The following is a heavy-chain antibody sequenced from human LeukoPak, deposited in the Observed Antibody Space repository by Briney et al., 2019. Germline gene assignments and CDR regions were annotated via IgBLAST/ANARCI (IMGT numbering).Heavy chain of an antibody. CDR2: ISYDGSNK. J-gene: IGHJ4*02. Sequence: GRSLRLSCAASGFTFGSYAMHWVRQAPGKGLEWVAVISYDGSNKYYADSVKGRFTISRDNSKNTLYLQMNSLRAEDTAIYYCARDSPSSSGWQPLDYWGQGTLVTVSS. V-gene: IGHV3-30-3*01. CDR1: GFTFGSYA. CDR3: ARDSPSSSGWQPLDY. D-gene: IGHD6-19*01.